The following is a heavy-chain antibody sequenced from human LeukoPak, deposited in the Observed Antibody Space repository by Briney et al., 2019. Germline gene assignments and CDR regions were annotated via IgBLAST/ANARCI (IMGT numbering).Heavy chain of an antibody. J-gene: IGHJ4*02. CDR3: ARAVDYRNYFDY. V-gene: IGHV4-31*03. Sequence: SLTLSLTCTVSGDSMTRGGYYWSWVRQHPGKGLEWVGFIYHSGTTFYNPSLESRATISVDTSQNQFSLKLTSVTAADTAVYYCARAVDYRNYFDYWGQGTLVTVSS. CDR1: GDSMTRGGYY. CDR2: IYHSGTT. D-gene: IGHD4-11*01.